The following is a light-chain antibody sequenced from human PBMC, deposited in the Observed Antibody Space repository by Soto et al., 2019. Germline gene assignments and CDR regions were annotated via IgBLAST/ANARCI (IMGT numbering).Light chain of an antibody. V-gene: IGLV1-47*01. CDR3: AAWDDRLRGYV. J-gene: IGLJ1*01. Sequence: QSVLTQPPSASGTPGQRVTISCSGSSSNIGSNYVYWYQQLPGTAPKLLIYRNNQRPSGIPDRFSGSKSGTSGSLAISGLRSEDEADYYCAAWDDRLRGYVFGAGTKVTVL. CDR1: SSNIGSNY. CDR2: RNN.